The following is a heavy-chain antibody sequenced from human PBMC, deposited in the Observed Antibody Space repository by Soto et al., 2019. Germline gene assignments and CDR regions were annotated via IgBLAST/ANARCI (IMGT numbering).Heavy chain of an antibody. J-gene: IGHJ5*02. Sequence: PSETLSLTCSVSSGSISDNYWGWIRQPPGKGLEWIDNIFYTGSTNYNPSLKSRVTISLDTSKNQFSLKLTSVTAADTAVYYCARRGLYCSGGSCYWSTLSRWDWFDPWGQGTLVTVSS. D-gene: IGHD2-15*01. CDR2: IFYTGST. CDR1: SGSISDNY. V-gene: IGHV4-59*12. CDR3: ARRGLYCSGGSCYWSTLSRWDWFDP.